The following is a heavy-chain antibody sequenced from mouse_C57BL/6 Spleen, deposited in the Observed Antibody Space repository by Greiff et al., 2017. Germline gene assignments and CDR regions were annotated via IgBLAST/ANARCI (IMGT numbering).Heavy chain of an antibody. Sequence: QVQLQQSGAELVRPGTSVKLSCKASGYTFTSYWMHWVKQRPGQGLEWIGVIDPSDSYTNYNQKFKGKATLTVDTSSSTAYMQLSSLTSEDSAVYYGARKGCLGGWGQGTTLAVSS. CDR2: IDPSDSYT. CDR1: GYTFTSYW. V-gene: IGHV1-59*01. CDR3: ARKGCLGG. J-gene: IGHJ2*01. D-gene: IGHD3-3*01.